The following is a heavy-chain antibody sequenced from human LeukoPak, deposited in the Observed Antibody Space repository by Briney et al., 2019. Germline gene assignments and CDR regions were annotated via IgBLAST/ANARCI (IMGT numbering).Heavy chain of an antibody. CDR3: ARVLYGGNSDAFDI. CDR2: ISAYNGNT. V-gene: IGHV1-18*01. D-gene: IGHD4-23*01. Sequence: ASVKVSCKASGYTFTSYGISWVRQAPGQGLEGRGWISAYNGNTNYAQKLQGRVTMTTDTSTSTAYMELRSLRSDDTAVYYCARVLYGGNSDAFDIWGQGTMVTVSS. CDR1: GYTFTSYG. J-gene: IGHJ3*02.